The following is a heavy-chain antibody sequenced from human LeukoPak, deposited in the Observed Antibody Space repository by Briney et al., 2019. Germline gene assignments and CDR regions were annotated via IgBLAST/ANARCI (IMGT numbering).Heavy chain of an antibody. Sequence: SETLSLTCAVSGGSFSGYYWSWIRQPPGKGLEWIGEINHSGSTNYNPSLKSRVTISVDTSKNQFSLKLSSVTAADTAVYYCARGKKYYYGSGSYNHFDYWGQGTLVTVSS. V-gene: IGHV4-34*01. D-gene: IGHD3-10*01. J-gene: IGHJ4*02. CDR2: INHSGST. CDR1: GGSFSGYY. CDR3: ARGKKYYYGSGSYNHFDY.